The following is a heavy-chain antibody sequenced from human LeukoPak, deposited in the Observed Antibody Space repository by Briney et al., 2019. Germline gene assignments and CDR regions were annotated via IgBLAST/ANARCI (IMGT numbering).Heavy chain of an antibody. V-gene: IGHV1-58*01. J-gene: IGHJ3*01. Sequence: ASVKVSCKTSGFTFSRSAVQWVRQARGQGLEWIGWIGVGGGNTNYAQGFQDRVTITRDMSTRTAYMELSSLRSEDTAVYYCAAEIYGGNSDCCTFDFWGPGTPVTVSS. CDR1: GFTFSRSA. CDR2: IGVGGGNT. CDR3: AAEIYGGNSDCCTFDF. D-gene: IGHD4-23*01.